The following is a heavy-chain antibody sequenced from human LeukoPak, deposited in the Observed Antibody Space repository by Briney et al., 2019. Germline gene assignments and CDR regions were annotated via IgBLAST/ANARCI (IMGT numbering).Heavy chain of an antibody. CDR3: ARGSFGLDC. Sequence: GGSLRLSCAASGFTFSNFGMHWVRQAPGKGLEWVAIIWYDGSKRYYVDSVKGRFTISRDSSKNTVYLQMNSLRVEDTAMYYCARGSFGLDCWGQGTLVTVSS. CDR1: GFTFSNFG. CDR2: IWYDGSKR. V-gene: IGHV3-33*01. D-gene: IGHD3-10*01. J-gene: IGHJ4*02.